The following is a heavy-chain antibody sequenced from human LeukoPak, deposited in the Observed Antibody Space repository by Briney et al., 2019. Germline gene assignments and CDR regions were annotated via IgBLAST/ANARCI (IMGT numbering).Heavy chain of an antibody. CDR1: GYTFTGYY. D-gene: IGHD3-10*01. J-gene: IGHJ6*03. CDR2: INPNSGGT. Sequence: ASVKVSCKASGYTFTGYYMHWVRQAPGQGLEWMGWINPNSGGTNYAQKFQGRVTMTRDTSISTAYMELSRLRSDDTAVYYCARGGYGSGSLHYYYYYMDVWGKGTTVTVSS. V-gene: IGHV1-2*02. CDR3: ARGGYGSGSLHYYYYYMDV.